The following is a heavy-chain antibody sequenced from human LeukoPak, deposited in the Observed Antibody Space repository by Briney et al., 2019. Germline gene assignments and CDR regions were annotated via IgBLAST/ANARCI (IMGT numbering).Heavy chain of an antibody. J-gene: IGHJ6*02. Sequence: GGSLRLSCAASGFTFSNAWMSWVRQAPGKGLEWVGRIKSKTDGGTTDYAAPVKGRFTISRDDSKNTLYLQMNSLKTEDTAVYYCTTPGTEVYYYYYYGMDVWGQGTTVTVSS. CDR1: GFTFSNAW. CDR2: IKSKTDGGTT. V-gene: IGHV3-15*01. D-gene: IGHD4-23*01. CDR3: TTPGTEVYYYYYYGMDV.